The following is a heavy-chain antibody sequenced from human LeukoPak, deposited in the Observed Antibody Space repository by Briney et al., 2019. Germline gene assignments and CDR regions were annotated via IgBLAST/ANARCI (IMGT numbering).Heavy chain of an antibody. CDR2: MNPNSGNT. J-gene: IGHJ4*02. D-gene: IGHD3-9*01. CDR3: ARADILTGYSY. CDR1: GGTFSSYA. V-gene: IGHV1-8*02. Sequence: ASVKVSCKASGGTFSSYAISWVRQATGQGLEWMGWMNPNSGNTGYAQKFQGRVTMTRNTSISTAYMELSSLRSEDTAVYYCARADILTGYSYWGQGTLVTVSS.